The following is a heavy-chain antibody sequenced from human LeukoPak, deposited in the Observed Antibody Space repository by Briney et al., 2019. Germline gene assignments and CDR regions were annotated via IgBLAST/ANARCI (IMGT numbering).Heavy chain of an antibody. CDR1: GASISSYY. CDR3: ARVRGYSSGWYRYFDY. Sequence: SETLSLTCTVSGASISSYYWSWIRKPPGKGLEWIGYIYYSGSTNYNSSFKSRVSISIDTSKNQFSLRLSSVTAADTAVYYCARVRGYSSGWYRYFDYWGQGTLVTVSS. D-gene: IGHD6-19*01. CDR2: IYYSGST. J-gene: IGHJ4*02. V-gene: IGHV4-59*12.